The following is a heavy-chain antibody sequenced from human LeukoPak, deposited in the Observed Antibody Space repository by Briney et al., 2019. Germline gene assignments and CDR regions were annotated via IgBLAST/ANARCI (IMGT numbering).Heavy chain of an antibody. CDR2: INHSGNT. V-gene: IGHV4-34*01. CDR3: ARAVGYCSSTSCYPGDYFDY. CDR1: GGSFSGYY. D-gene: IGHD2-2*01. J-gene: IGHJ4*02. Sequence: SETLSLTCAVYGGSFSGYYWSWIRQPPGKGLEWIGEINHSGNTNYNPSLKSRVTISVDTSKNQFSLKLSSVTAADTAVYYCARAVGYCSSTSCYPGDYFDYWGQGTLVTVSS.